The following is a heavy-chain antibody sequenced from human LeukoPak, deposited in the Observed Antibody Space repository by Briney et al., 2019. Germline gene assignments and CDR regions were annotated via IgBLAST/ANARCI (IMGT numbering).Heavy chain of an antibody. J-gene: IGHJ6*02. CDR1: GGSFSGYY. Sequence: SETLSLTCAVYGGSFSGYYWSWIRQPPGKGLEWIGEINHSGSTNYNPSLKSRVTISVDTSKNQFSLKPSSVTAADTAVYYCARAGYYDSSGYGSMDVWGQGTTVTVSS. V-gene: IGHV4-34*01. D-gene: IGHD3-22*01. CDR3: ARAGYYDSSGYGSMDV. CDR2: INHSGST.